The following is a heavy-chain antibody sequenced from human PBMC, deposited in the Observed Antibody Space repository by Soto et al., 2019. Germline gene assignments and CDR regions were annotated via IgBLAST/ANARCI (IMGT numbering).Heavy chain of an antibody. D-gene: IGHD2-15*01. CDR2: ISYDGSNK. J-gene: IGHJ6*02. CDR3: AKDIAGIVVVVAATPHYYYGMDV. V-gene: IGHV3-30*18. Sequence: GGSLRLSCAASGFTFSSYGMHWVRQAPGKGLEWVAVISYDGSNKYYADSVKGRFTISRDNSKNTLYLQMNSLRAEDTAVYYCAKDIAGIVVVVAATPHYYYGMDVWGQGTTVTVSS. CDR1: GFTFSSYG.